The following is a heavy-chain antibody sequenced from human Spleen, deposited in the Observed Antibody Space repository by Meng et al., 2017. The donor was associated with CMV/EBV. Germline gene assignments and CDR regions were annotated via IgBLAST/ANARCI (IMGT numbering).Heavy chain of an antibody. V-gene: IGHV4-61*01. J-gene: IGHJ6*02. Sequence: TCAVSGGSVSSATNYWGWIRQHPGKGLEWVGYVYYSGRTNYNPSLKSRLTMSVDTSKNQFSLNLTSVTAADTAVYYCARESRDYGMDVWGQGTTVTVSS. CDR2: VYYSGRT. CDR3: ARESRDYGMDV. CDR1: GGSVSSATNY.